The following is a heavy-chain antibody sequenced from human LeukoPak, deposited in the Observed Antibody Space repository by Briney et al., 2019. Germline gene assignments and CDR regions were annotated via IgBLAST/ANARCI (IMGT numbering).Heavy chain of an antibody. CDR1: GFTFSSYG. CDR2: ISYDGSNK. V-gene: IGHV3-30*03. J-gene: IGHJ5*02. CDR3: ASSPAVAGNWFDP. Sequence: PGGSLRLSCAASGFTFSSYGMHWVRQAPGKGLEWVAVISYDGSNKYYADSVKGRFTISRDNSKNTLYLQMNSLRAEDTAVYYCASSPAVAGNWFDPWGQGTLVTVSS. D-gene: IGHD6-19*01.